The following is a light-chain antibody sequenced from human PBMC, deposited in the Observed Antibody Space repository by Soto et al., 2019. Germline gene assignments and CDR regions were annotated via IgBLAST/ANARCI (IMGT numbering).Light chain of an antibody. V-gene: IGLV2-14*03. CDR2: DVS. Sequence: QSVLTQPASVSGSPVQSITISCIGTSSDIGGYNYVSWYQQHPGNAPKLMVFDVSDRPSGVSNRFSGSKSGNTASLTISGLQAEDEADYYCSSYTTSSFYVFGTGTKATVL. J-gene: IGLJ1*01. CDR1: SSDIGGYNY. CDR3: SSYTTSSFYV.